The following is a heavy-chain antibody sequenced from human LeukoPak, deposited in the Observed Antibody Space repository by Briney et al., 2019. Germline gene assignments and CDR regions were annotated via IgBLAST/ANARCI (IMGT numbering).Heavy chain of an antibody. D-gene: IGHD6-13*01. Sequence: GGSLRLSCAASGFTFSSYPMGWARQSPEKGLEWVSAISGGGVSTYYADSVKGRFTISRDNSKNTLYLQMNSLRAEDTAVYYCARKYISSRFDPWGPGTLVTVSS. V-gene: IGHV3-23*01. CDR3: ARKYISSRFDP. CDR2: ISGGGVST. J-gene: IGHJ5*02. CDR1: GFTFSSYP.